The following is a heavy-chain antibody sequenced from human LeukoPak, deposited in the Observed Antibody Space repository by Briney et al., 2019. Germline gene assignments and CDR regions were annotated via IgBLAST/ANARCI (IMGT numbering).Heavy chain of an antibody. J-gene: IGHJ4*02. CDR2: ISSSGSTI. V-gene: IGHV3-11*04. D-gene: IGHD3-10*01. CDR1: GFTFSDYY. Sequence: PGGSLRLSCAASGFTFSDYYMSWIRQAPGKGLEWVSYISSSGSTIYYADSVKGRFTISRDNAKNSLYLQMNSLRADGTAVYFCAKDWGPHYASGSSYFDSWGQGTLVTVSS. CDR3: AKDWGPHYASGSSYFDS.